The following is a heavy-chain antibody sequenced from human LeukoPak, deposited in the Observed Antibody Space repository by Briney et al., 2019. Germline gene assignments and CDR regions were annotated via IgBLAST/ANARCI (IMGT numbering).Heavy chain of an antibody. CDR1: GFILSNYG. V-gene: IGHV3-33*01. D-gene: IGHD6-19*01. J-gene: IGHJ4*02. CDR2: IWDDGKNK. CDR3: ARESVVVAGTVDY. Sequence: PGGSLRLSCAASGFILSNYGMNWARQAPGRGLEWVAIIWDDGKNKYYADSVKGRFTISRDNSKNTLYLQMNSLRAEDTAVYYCARESVVVAGTVDYWGQGTLVTVSS.